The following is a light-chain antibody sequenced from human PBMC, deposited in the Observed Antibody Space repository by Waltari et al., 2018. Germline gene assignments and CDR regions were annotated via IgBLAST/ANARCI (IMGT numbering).Light chain of an antibody. CDR3: MQGIHWRA. V-gene: IGKV2-30*01. Sequence: VLTQSPLSLRVTLGQSASIPCRASHSLLYTYGNTYLNWFQQRPGQSPRRLIYKVSNRDSGVPDRFSGSGSGTDFTLKISRVEAEDVGVYYCMQGIHWRAFGQGTKLEIE. CDR2: KVS. J-gene: IGKJ2*01. CDR1: HSLLYTYGNTY.